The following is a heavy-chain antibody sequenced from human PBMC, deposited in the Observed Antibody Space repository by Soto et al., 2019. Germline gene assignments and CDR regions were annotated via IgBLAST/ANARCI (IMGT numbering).Heavy chain of an antibody. Sequence: GGSLRLSCAASGFTFSSYGMHWVRQAPGKGLEWVAVISYDGSNKYYADSVKGRFTISRDNSKNTLYLQMNSLRAEDTAVYYCASICSSTSCYEEEEFDYWGQGTLVTVSS. CDR1: GFTFSSYG. CDR2: ISYDGSNK. D-gene: IGHD2-2*01. V-gene: IGHV3-30*03. J-gene: IGHJ4*02. CDR3: ASICSSTSCYEEEEFDY.